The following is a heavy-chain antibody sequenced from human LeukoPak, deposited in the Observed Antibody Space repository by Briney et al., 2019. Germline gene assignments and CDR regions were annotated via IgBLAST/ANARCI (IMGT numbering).Heavy chain of an antibody. D-gene: IGHD6-13*01. J-gene: IGHJ4*02. Sequence: GGSLRLSCAASGFTFSSYAMHWVRQAPGKEWVAVTSYDGSNEYYADSVKGRFTISRDNSKNTLYLQMNSLRAEDTAVYYCALESAGTLRYWGQGTLVTVSS. V-gene: IGHV3-30-3*01. CDR1: GFTFSSYA. CDR3: ALESAGTLRY. CDR2: TSYDGSNE.